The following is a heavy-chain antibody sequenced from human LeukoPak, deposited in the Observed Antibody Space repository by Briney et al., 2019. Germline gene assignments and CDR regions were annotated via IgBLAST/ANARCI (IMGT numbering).Heavy chain of an antibody. J-gene: IGHJ6*03. Sequence: SVKVSCKASGGTFSSYAISWVRQAPGQGLEWMGGIIPIFGTANYAQKFQGRATITADESTSTAYMELSSLRSEDTAVYYCAREKADCSSTSCYSGGSYYYYMDVWGKGTTVTVSS. CDR1: GGTFSSYA. D-gene: IGHD2-2*02. V-gene: IGHV1-69*13. CDR2: IIPIFGTA. CDR3: AREKADCSSTSCYSGGSYYYYMDV.